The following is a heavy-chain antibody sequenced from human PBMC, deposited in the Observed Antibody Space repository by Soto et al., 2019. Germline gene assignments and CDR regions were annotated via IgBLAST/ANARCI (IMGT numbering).Heavy chain of an antibody. J-gene: IGHJ6*02. CDR3: ARDYPQGRRYYCSMNV. CDR1: GGSISSGGYY. V-gene: IGHV4-31*03. CDR2: ICYSGSGST. Sequence: SETLSLTCTVSGGSISSGGYYWSWIRQHPGKGLEWIGYICYSGSGSTHYNPSLKSRVTISGDTSKNQFSLKLDSVTAADTVVYYCARDYPQGRRYYCSMNVWGQGTTVTVS. D-gene: IGHD3-16*02.